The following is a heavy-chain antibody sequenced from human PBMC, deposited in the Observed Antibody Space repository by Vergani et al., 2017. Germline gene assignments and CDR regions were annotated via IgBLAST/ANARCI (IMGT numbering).Heavy chain of an antibody. Sequence: VQLLETGGGLIQPGGSLRLSCAASGFTVSSNYMSWVRQAPGKGLEWVSYISSSGSTIYYADSVKGRFTISRDNAKNSLYLQMNSLRAEDTAVYYCARDLGCSSTSCYGYYYYGMDVWGQGTTVTVSS. CDR3: ARDLGCSSTSCYGYYYYGMDV. CDR1: GFTVSSNY. CDR2: ISSSGSTI. J-gene: IGHJ6*02. V-gene: IGHV3-11*01. D-gene: IGHD2-2*01.